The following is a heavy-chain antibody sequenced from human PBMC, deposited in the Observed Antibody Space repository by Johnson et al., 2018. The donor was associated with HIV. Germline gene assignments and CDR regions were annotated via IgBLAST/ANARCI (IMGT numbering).Heavy chain of an antibody. CDR2: IKQDGSEK. D-gene: IGHD3-22*01. V-gene: IGHV3-7*05. Sequence: VQLVESGGGLVQPGGSLRLSCTVSGFRFSSYWMSWVRQAPGKGLEWVANIKQDGSEKYYVDSVKGRFTISRDNAKNSLYLQMNSLRAEDTAVYYCASDHYDSSGYYPEAFDIWGQGTMVTVSS. CDR3: ASDHYDSSGYYPEAFDI. J-gene: IGHJ3*02. CDR1: GFRFSSYW.